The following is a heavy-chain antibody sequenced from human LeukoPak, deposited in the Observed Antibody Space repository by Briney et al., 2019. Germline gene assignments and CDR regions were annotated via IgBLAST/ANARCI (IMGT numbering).Heavy chain of an antibody. J-gene: IGHJ4*01. D-gene: IGHD1-1*01. CDR2: IGSVGGT. V-gene: IGHV3-23*01. CDR1: GFTFSSSV. Sequence: GGSLRLSCAASGFTFSSSVMSWVRQAPGKGLEWVSTIGSVGGTYYADSVKGRFTISRDKSKNTLYLQVNNLRAEDTAVYYCSKRPSTGLYFFDCWGHGTLVTVSS. CDR3: SKRPSTGLYFFDC.